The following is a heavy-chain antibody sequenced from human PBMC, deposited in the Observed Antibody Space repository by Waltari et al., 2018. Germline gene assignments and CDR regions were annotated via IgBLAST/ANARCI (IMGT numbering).Heavy chain of an antibody. CDR1: GYSFTSYW. D-gene: IGHD1-1*01. CDR3: ARAPTGTSSPYYFDY. Sequence: EVQLVQSGAEVKKPGESLKISCKGSGYSFTSYWIGWVRQMPGKGLEWMGIIYPGDSDTRYSPSFQGQVTISADKSISTAYLQWSSLKASDTAMYFCARAPTGTSSPYYFDYWGQGTLVTVSS. J-gene: IGHJ4*02. CDR2: IYPGDSDT. V-gene: IGHV5-51*01.